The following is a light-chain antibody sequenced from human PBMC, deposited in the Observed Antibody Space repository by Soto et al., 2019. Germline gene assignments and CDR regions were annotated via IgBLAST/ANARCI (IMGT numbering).Light chain of an antibody. Sequence: EIVLTQSPGTLSLSPGEIATLSCRASQSVGSNYLAWYQQKPGQAPRIIIFGASGRATGIPDRFSGSGSGTDFTLTISRLEPEDVAVYYCQQYGSLSWMLGQGTKVDIK. J-gene: IGKJ1*01. V-gene: IGKV3-20*01. CDR3: QQYGSLSWM. CDR2: GAS. CDR1: QSVGSNY.